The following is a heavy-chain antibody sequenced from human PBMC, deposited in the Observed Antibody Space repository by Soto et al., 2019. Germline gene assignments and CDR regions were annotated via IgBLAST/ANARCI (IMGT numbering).Heavy chain of an antibody. J-gene: IGHJ4*02. CDR3: ARPKDYNSCLDS. D-gene: IGHD3-22*01. CDR1: GYTFTRYP. Sequence: ASVKVSCKASGYTFTRYPIQWVRQAPGQRLEWMGWINAADGNTKYSQKFQGRVTITRDTSASTAYMELTSLRSEDTAVYYCARPKDYNSCLDSWGQGTLVTVSS. CDR2: INAADGNT. V-gene: IGHV1-3*01.